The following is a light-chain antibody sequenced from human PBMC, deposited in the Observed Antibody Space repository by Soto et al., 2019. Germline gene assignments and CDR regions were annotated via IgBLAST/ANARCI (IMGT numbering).Light chain of an antibody. CDR3: CSYARGSTYV. J-gene: IGLJ1*01. CDR2: EGS. CDR1: SSDVGNYNL. Sequence: QSVLTQPASVSGSPGQSSTISCTGTSSDVGNYNLVSWYQQHPGKAPKLMIYEGSKRPSGVSNRFSGSKSDNTASLTISGLQAEDEAHYYCCSYARGSTYVFGTGTKVTVL. V-gene: IGLV2-23*01.